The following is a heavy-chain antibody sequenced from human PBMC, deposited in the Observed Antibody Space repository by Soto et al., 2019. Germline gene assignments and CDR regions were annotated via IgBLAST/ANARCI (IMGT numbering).Heavy chain of an antibody. CDR2: INPNSGRT. Sequence: ASVKVSCKASGYTFTGYYMHWVRQAPGQGLEWMGWINPNSGRTNYAQKFQGRVTMTRDTSISTAYMELSRLRSDDTAVYYCARGSSGYNYYYGMDVWGQGTTVTVSS. J-gene: IGHJ6*02. CDR1: GYTFTGYY. CDR3: ARGSSGYNYYYGMDV. D-gene: IGHD3-22*01. V-gene: IGHV1-2*02.